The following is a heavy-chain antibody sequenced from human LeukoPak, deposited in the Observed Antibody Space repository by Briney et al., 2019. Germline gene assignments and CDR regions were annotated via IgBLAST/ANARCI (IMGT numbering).Heavy chain of an antibody. CDR1: GYTFTGYY. Sequence: GASVKVSCKASGYTFTGYYMQWVRQAPGQGLEWMGWINPNSGGTNYAQKFQGRVTMTRDTSISTAYMELSRLRSDDTAVYYCASSPGTMIVALDYWGQGTLVTVSS. D-gene: IGHD3-22*01. V-gene: IGHV1-2*02. CDR2: INPNSGGT. J-gene: IGHJ4*02. CDR3: ASSPGTMIVALDY.